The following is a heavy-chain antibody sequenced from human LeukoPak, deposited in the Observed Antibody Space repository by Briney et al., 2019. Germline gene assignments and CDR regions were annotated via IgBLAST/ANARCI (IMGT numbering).Heavy chain of an antibody. J-gene: IGHJ4*02. Sequence: GGSLRLSCAASGFTFSSYSMNWVRQAPGKGLEWVSSISSSSSYIYYADSVKGRFTISRDNAKNSLYLQMDSLRAEDTAVYYCARGAASSGRYYFDYWGQGTLVTVSS. V-gene: IGHV3-21*01. CDR3: ARGAASSGRYYFDY. CDR2: ISSSSSYI. D-gene: IGHD6-19*01. CDR1: GFTFSSYS.